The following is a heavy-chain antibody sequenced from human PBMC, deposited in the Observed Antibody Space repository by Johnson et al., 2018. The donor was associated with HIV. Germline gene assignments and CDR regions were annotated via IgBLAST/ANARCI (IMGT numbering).Heavy chain of an antibody. Sequence: QVRLVESGGGLVKPGGSLRLSCAASGFTFSNYYMSWIRQAPGKGLEWVSSISRSGSPIYYAASVKGRLPTSRDNAKNSLYLQMNSLRAEDTAVYYCARSRRRLQRVFDAFDIWGQGTMVTVSS. J-gene: IGHJ3*02. D-gene: IGHD4-11*01. V-gene: IGHV3-11*04. CDR1: GFTFSNYY. CDR3: ARSRRRLQRVFDAFDI. CDR2: ISRSGSPI.